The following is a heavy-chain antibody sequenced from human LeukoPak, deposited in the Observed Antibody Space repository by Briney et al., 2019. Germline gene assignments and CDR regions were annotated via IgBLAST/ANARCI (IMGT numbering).Heavy chain of an antibody. CDR1: GGSISSSSYY. V-gene: IGHV4-61*01. D-gene: IGHD3-10*01. J-gene: IGHJ4*02. CDR2: IYYSGST. CDR3: ARDTLNYYGSGSTL. Sequence: PSETLSLTCTVSGGSISSSSYYWGWIRQPPGKGLEWIGYIYYSGSTNYNPSLKSRVTISVDTSKNQFSLKLSSVTAADTAVYYCARDTLNYYGSGSTLWGQGTLVTVSS.